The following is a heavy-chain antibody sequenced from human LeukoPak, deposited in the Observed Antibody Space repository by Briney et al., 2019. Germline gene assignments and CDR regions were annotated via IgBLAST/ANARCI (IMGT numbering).Heavy chain of an antibody. J-gene: IGHJ4*02. CDR2: INPNSGVT. Sequence: ASVEVSCKASGYTFTGYHIHWVRQAPGQGLEWMGWINPNSGVTNYAQKFQGRVTMTRDTSISTAYMELSRLTSDDTAVYYCASRDGPQGAFDYWGQGTLVTVSS. CDR1: GYTFTGYH. V-gene: IGHV1-2*02. CDR3: ASRDGPQGAFDY. D-gene: IGHD5-24*01.